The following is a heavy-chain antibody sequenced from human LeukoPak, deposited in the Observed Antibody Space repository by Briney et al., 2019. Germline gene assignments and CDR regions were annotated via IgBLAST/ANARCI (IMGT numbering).Heavy chain of an antibody. D-gene: IGHD3-10*01. CDR1: GFTVSSNY. Sequence: GGSLRLSCAASGFTVSSNYMSWVRQAPGKGLEWVSVIYSGGSTYYADSVKGRFTISRDNSKNTLYLQMNSLRAVDTAVYYCARDTYGSGTPGPYWGQGTLVTVSS. J-gene: IGHJ4*02. CDR2: IYSGGST. V-gene: IGHV3-66*01. CDR3: ARDTYGSGTPGPY.